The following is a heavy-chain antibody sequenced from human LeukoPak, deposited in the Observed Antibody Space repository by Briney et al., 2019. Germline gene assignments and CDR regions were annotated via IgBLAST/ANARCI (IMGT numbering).Heavy chain of an antibody. CDR1: GYTFTGSY. Sequence: ASVKVSCKASGYTFTGSYLHWVRQAPGQGLEWMGRINPNSGDTNYAQKFQGRVTMTRDTSISTAYMELSGLRSDDTAVYYCARDHPDCSGGSCYSWGQGTLVTVSS. CDR2: INPNSGDT. J-gene: IGHJ4*02. CDR3: ARDHPDCSGGSCYS. D-gene: IGHD2-15*01. V-gene: IGHV1-2*06.